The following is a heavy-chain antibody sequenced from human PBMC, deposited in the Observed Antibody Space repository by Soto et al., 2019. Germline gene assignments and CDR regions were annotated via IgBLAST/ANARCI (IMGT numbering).Heavy chain of an antibody. D-gene: IGHD4-17*01. CDR3: ARSPEATVTASDF. V-gene: IGHV4-31*03. CDR2: IYYSGST. CDR1: GGSISSGGYY. Sequence: SETLSLTCTVSGGSISSGGYYWSWIRQRPGKGLEWIGYIYYSGSTYYNPSLKSRVTISVDTSKNQFSLKLSSVTAADTAVYYCARSPEATVTASDFWGLGPLVTVSS. J-gene: IGHJ4*02.